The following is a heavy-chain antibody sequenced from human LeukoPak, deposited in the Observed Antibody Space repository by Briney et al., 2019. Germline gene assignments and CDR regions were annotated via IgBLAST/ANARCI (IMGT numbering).Heavy chain of an antibody. Sequence: SETLSLTCTVSGGSISSGGYYWSWIRQPPGKGLEWIGYIYYSGSTNYNPSLKSRVTISVDTSKNQFSLKLSSVTAADTAVYYCAREDTAMAYFDYWGQGTLVTVSS. J-gene: IGHJ4*02. CDR3: AREDTAMAYFDY. CDR1: GGSISSGGYY. V-gene: IGHV4-61*08. D-gene: IGHD5-18*01. CDR2: IYYSGST.